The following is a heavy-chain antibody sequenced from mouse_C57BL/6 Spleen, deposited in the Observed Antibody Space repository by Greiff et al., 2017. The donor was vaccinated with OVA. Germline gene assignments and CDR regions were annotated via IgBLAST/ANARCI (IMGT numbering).Heavy chain of an antibody. CDR3: ARHTVVATYYFDY. V-gene: IGHV5-6*01. CDR2: ISSGGSYT. Sequence: EVQLVESGGDLVKPGGSLKLSCAASGFTFSSYGMSWVRQTPDKRLEWVATISSGGSYTYYPDSVKGRFTISRDNAKNTLYLQMSSLKSEDTAMYYCARHTVVATYYFDYWGQGTTLTVSS. J-gene: IGHJ2*01. CDR1: GFTFSSYG. D-gene: IGHD1-1*01.